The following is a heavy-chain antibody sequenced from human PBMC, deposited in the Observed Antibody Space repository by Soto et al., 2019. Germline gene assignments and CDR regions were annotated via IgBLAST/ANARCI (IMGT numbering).Heavy chain of an antibody. CDR3: ARTTTTSGWFDP. V-gene: IGHV4-30-2*01. CDR1: GGPITSGGYS. J-gene: IGHJ5*02. CDR2: IYHSGGT. Sequence: SETLSLTCAVSGGPITSGGYSWSWIRQPPGKGLEWIGYIYHSGGTYYNPSLKSRVTLSIDRTKKQFSLKLKSVTAADTAVYFCARTTTTSGWFDPWGQGTLVTVSS. D-gene: IGHD4-17*01.